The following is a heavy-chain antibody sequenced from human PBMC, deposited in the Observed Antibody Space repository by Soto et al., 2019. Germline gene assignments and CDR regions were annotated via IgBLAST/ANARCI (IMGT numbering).Heavy chain of an antibody. CDR3: ARDGAAAGTWDYYYYGMDV. V-gene: IGHV3-48*01. J-gene: IGHJ6*02. CDR1: GFTFSSYS. Sequence: GGSLRLSCAASGFTFSSYSMNWVRQAPGKGLEWVSYISSSSSTIYYADSVKGRFTISRDNAKNTLYLQMNSLRAEDTAVHYCARDGAAAGTWDYYYYGMDVWGQGTTVTVSS. D-gene: IGHD6-13*01. CDR2: ISSSSSTI.